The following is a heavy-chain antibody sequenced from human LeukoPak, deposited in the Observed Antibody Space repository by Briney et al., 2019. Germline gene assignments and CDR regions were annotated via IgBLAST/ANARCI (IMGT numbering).Heavy chain of an antibody. CDR1: GGSISSGGYS. V-gene: IGHV4-61*08. CDR3: ARVGPDYYGSGSYYTGTVDC. CDR2: IYYSGST. D-gene: IGHD3-10*01. Sequence: PSETLSLTCAVSGGSISSGGYSWSWIRQPPGKGLEWIGYIYYSGSTNYNPSLKSRVTISVDTSKNQFSLKLSSVTAADTAVYFCARVGPDYYGSGSYYTGTVDCWGQGTLVTVSS. J-gene: IGHJ4*02.